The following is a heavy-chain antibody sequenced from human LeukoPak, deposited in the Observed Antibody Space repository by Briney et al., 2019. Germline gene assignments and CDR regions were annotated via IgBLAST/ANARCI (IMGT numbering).Heavy chain of an antibody. J-gene: IGHJ4*02. CDR3: VRDLILVWTPGDDFDF. Sequence: GGSLRLSCAASGFAFSAYWMHWVRQAPGKGVEWVSRIKEDPTTITYADFVKGRFINSRDNSKKSLYLQMNNLRAENKGVYYCVRDLILVWTPGDDFDFWGQGTLVIVSS. CDR1: GFAFSAYW. V-gene: IGHV3-74*01. CDR2: IKEDPTTI. D-gene: IGHD3/OR15-3a*01.